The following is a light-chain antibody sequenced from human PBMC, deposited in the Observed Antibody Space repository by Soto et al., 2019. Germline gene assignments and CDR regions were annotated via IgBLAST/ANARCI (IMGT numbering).Light chain of an antibody. J-gene: IGKJ1*01. CDR3: QQTYSNPRT. CDR1: QTISDY. V-gene: IGKV1-39*01. CDR2: ASS. Sequence: DIQMTQSPSSLSASVGDRVTITCRTSQTISDYLNWYQHKPGKAPKLLIYASSNLHTGVPSRFSGSASGTDFTLTISSLQPEDSATYYCQQTYSNPRTFGQGTKVDIK.